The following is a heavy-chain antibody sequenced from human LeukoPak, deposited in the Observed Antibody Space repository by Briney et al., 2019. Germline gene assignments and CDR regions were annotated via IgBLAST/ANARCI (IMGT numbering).Heavy chain of an antibody. J-gene: IGHJ4*02. CDR2: ISGSGGST. CDR1: GFTFSSYA. D-gene: IGHD3-10*01. CDR3: AKSRVLLWFGELD. V-gene: IGHV3-23*01. Sequence: GGSLRLSCAASGFTFSSYAMSWVRQAPGKGREWVSAISGSGGSTYYADSVKGRFTISRDNSKNTLYLQMNSLRAEDTAVYYCAKSRVLLWFGELDWGQGTLVTVSS.